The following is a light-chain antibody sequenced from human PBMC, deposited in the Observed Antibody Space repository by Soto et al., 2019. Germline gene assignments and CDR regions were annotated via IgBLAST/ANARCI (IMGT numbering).Light chain of an antibody. V-gene: IGKV1-33*01. J-gene: IGKJ4*01. CDR3: HNYDEFPSLT. CDR1: QDIKNY. Sequence: DIQMTQSPSSLSASVVDTVTITCQASQDIKNYLNWYQQKVRKAPKLLIYEESILETGVPSRFSGSGSGTDFTFNISSLPPEDIATYDCHNYDEFPSLTFGGGTKEDI. CDR2: EES.